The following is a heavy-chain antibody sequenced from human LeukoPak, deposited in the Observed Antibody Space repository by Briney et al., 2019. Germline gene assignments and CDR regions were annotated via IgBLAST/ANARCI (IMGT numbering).Heavy chain of an antibody. CDR3: AELGITMIGGV. D-gene: IGHD3-10*02. J-gene: IGHJ6*04. V-gene: IGHV3-48*03. CDR2: ISISGSTL. CDR1: GFTFSSYE. Sequence: GGSLRLSCAASGFTFSSYEMNWVRQAPGKGREWVSYISISGSTLYYADSVKGRFTIYRDNAKNSLYMHMNSLRAEDTAVYYCAELGITMIGGVWGKGTTVTISS.